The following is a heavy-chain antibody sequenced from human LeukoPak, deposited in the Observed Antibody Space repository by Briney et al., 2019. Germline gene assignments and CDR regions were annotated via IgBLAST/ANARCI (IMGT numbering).Heavy chain of an antibody. CDR1: GFTFSSYS. Sequence: PGGSLRLSCAASGFTFSSYSMNWVRQAPGKGLEWVSSISSSSSYIYYAGSVKGRFTISRDNAKNSLYLQMNSLRAEDTAVYYCARETSVSLEPWGQGTLVTVSS. J-gene: IGHJ5*02. D-gene: IGHD3-16*02. CDR3: ARETSVSLEP. CDR2: ISSSSSYI. V-gene: IGHV3-21*01.